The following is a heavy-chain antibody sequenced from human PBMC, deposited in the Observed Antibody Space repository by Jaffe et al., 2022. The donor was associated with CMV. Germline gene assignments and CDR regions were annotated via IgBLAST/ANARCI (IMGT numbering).Heavy chain of an antibody. D-gene: IGHD3-3*01. CDR2: IWYDGSNK. V-gene: IGHV3-33*08. CDR1: GFTFSSYG. J-gene: IGHJ6*03. Sequence: QVQLVESGGGVVQPGRSLRLSCAASGFTFSSYGMHWVRQAPGKGLEWVAVIWYDGSNKYYADSVKGRFTISRDNSKNTLYLQMNSLRAEDTAVYYCARGAYDFWSGYFNRNPDYMDVWGKGTTVTVSS. CDR3: ARGAYDFWSGYFNRNPDYMDV.